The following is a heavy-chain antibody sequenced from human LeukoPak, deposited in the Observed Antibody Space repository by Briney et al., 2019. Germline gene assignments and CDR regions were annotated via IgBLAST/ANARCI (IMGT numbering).Heavy chain of an antibody. CDR3: ARDWGAYYYGSGSYYAPLDY. J-gene: IGHJ4*02. D-gene: IGHD3-10*01. CDR1: GFTFSDYY. Sequence: GGSLRLSCAASGFTFSDYYMSWIRQAPGKGLEWVSCISSSSSYTNYADSVKGRFTISRDNAKNSLYLQMNSLRAEDTAVYYCARDWGAYYYGSGSYYAPLDYWGQGTLVTVSS. V-gene: IGHV3-11*06. CDR2: ISSSSSYT.